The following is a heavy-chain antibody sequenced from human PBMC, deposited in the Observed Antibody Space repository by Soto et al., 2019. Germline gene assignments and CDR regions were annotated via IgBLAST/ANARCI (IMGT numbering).Heavy chain of an antibody. D-gene: IGHD4-4*01. CDR1: GGSISSYY. Sequence: SETLSLTCTVSGGSISSYYWSWIRQPPGKGLEWIGYIYYSGSTNYNPSLKSRVAISVDTSKNQFSLKLSSVTAADTAVYYCAGWTLTTSGADVWGQGTTVTVSS. CDR3: AGWTLTTSGADV. J-gene: IGHJ6*02. V-gene: IGHV4-59*01. CDR2: IYYSGST.